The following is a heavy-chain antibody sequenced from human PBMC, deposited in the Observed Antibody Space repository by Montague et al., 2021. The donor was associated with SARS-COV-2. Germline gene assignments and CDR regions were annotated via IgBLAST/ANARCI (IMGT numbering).Heavy chain of an antibody. CDR3: ARVYIRGSSPTSGMDV. Sequence: SLRLSCAASGFTFSSFWMTRVRQAPGKGPEWVANINQDESAKNYADSVKGRFTISRDNAKNSLYLQMNSLRAEDTALYYCARVYIRGSSPTSGMDVWGQGTTVTVSS. D-gene: IGHD6-13*01. V-gene: IGHV3-7*01. CDR1: GFTFSSFW. CDR2: INQDESAK. J-gene: IGHJ6*02.